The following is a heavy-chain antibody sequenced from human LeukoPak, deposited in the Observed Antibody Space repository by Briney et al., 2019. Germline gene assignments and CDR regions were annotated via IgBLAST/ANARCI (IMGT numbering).Heavy chain of an antibody. CDR1: GFRLDNYW. V-gene: IGHV3-23*01. CDR3: ARDSGSYLQPTDY. CDR2: ITGNGGST. Sequence: GGSLRLSCEASGFRLDNYWMTWVRQAPGKGLEWVSSITGNGGSTYYANSVKGRFTISRDNSKNTLYLQMNSLRAEDTAVYHCARDSGSYLQPTDYWGQGTLVTVSS. D-gene: IGHD1-26*01. J-gene: IGHJ4*02.